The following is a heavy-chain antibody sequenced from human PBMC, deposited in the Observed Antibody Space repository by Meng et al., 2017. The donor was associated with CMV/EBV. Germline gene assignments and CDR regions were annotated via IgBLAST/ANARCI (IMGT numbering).Heavy chain of an antibody. CDR1: GYVFTSYD. V-gene: IGHV1-18*01. Sequence: ASVKVSCKASGYVFTSYDINWVRQAPGQGLEWLGWISVYKGDTNYAQKVRGRVTLTADTSTSTAYMELRGLRSDDTAVYYCARSRVGAWTWFDPWGQGTLVTVSS. CDR2: ISVYKGDT. D-gene: IGHD1-26*01. J-gene: IGHJ5*02. CDR3: ARSRVGAWTWFDP.